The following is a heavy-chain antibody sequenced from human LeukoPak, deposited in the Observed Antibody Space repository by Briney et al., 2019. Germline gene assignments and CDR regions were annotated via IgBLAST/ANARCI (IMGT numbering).Heavy chain of an antibody. CDR1: GYPLTTYG. Sequence: ASVKVSCKASGYPLTTYGVTWVRQAPGQGLEWMGWISAYNGHTNYAQNLQDRVSMTTDTSTSTAYMELKSLRSDDTAVYYCTRGLPRRDYRGFDYWGQGTLVTVSS. D-gene: IGHD3-10*01. CDR2: ISAYNGHT. CDR3: TRGLPRRDYRGFDY. V-gene: IGHV1-18*01. J-gene: IGHJ4*02.